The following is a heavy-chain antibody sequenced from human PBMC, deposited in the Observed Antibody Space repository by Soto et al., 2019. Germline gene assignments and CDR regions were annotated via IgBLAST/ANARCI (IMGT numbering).Heavy chain of an antibody. CDR2: INPGGSII. Sequence: EEQLVESGGGLVQPGGSLRLSCAASGFTFSTYWMHWVRQAPGVGLVWVSRINPGGSIITYANSVKGRFTISRDNAKNPRYLQMNSLRGDDTAVYYCARVPTGKYGVWNYWGQGTLVTVSS. J-gene: IGHJ4*02. D-gene: IGHD2-8*01. CDR1: GFTFSTYW. CDR3: ARVPTGKYGVWNY. V-gene: IGHV3-74*01.